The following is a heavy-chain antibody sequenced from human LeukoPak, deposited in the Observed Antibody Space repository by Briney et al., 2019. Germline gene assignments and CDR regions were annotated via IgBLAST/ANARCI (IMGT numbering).Heavy chain of an antibody. CDR1: GGSISSGSYY. V-gene: IGHV4-61*02. CDR3: ARDPGSGYEEHFDY. Sequence: SQTLSLTCTVSGGSISSGSYYWSWIRQPAGKGLEWIGRICTSGSTNYNPSLKSRVTISVDTSKNQFSLKLSSVTAADTAVYYCARDPGSGYEEHFDYWGQGTLVTVSS. J-gene: IGHJ4*02. CDR2: ICTSGST. D-gene: IGHD5-12*01.